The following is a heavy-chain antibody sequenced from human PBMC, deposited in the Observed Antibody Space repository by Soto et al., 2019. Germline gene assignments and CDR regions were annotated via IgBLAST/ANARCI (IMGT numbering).Heavy chain of an antibody. CDR3: ERSAFGATRDYSYYHMDV. CDR2: IMPMFGTT. Sequence: RAAVKVSCKASGGTFSSYAASWVRQAPGQGREWMGGIMPMFGTTNYAQKVQGRVTITADEASSTAYMELRTLRSEDTAVYYCERSAFGATRDYSYYHMDVWGLGTTVTVSS. J-gene: IGHJ6*03. CDR1: GGTFSSYA. V-gene: IGHV1-69*13. D-gene: IGHD2-15*01.